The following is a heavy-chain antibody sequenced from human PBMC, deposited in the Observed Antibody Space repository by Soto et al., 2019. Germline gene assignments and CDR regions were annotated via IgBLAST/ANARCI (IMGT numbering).Heavy chain of an antibody. CDR3: ARDKGSGSYNSRYYYGMDV. CDR1: GGSFSYNC. J-gene: IGHJ6*02. V-gene: IGHV4-34*01. D-gene: IGHD3-10*01. Sequence: SETLSLTCGVYGGSFSYNCWSWIRQPPGQGLEWIGEVNRSGSTNYIPSLKSRVTISVDTSKDQFSLKLSSVSAADTAVYYCARDKGSGSYNSRYYYGMDVWGQGTTVTFSS. CDR2: VNRSGST.